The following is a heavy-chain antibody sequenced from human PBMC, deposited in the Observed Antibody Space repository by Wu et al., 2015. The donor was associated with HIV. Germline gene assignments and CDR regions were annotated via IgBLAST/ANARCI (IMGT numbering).Heavy chain of an antibody. D-gene: IGHD2-15*01. Sequence: QVQLVQSGAEVKKPGSSVKVSCKASGGTFSTYVISWVRQAPGQGPEWMGRIIPIFGTAKYAQKFQGRVTITADESTSTAYMELNSLRSEDTAVYYCIVVVASHDVWGKGTTVIVSS. V-gene: IGHV1-69*12. J-gene: IGHJ6*04. CDR2: IIPIFGTA. CDR1: GGTFSTYV. CDR3: IVVVASHDV.